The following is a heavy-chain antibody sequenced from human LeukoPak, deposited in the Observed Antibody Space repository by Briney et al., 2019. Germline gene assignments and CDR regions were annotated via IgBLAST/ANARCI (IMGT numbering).Heavy chain of an antibody. V-gene: IGHV4-59*08. J-gene: IGHJ4*02. Sequence: SETLSLTCTVSGGSISGYYWSWIRQPPGKGLEWIGHIYYSGSTNYNPSLQSRVTISVDTSKNQFSLKMTSVTAADTAVYYCVRHPWRMGSRDYNFDDWGQGTLVTVSS. D-gene: IGHD3-16*01. CDR3: VRHPWRMGSRDYNFDD. CDR2: IYYSGST. CDR1: GGSISGYY.